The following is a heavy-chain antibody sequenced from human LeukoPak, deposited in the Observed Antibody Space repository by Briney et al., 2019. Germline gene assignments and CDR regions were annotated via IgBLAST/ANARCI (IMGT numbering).Heavy chain of an antibody. CDR2: ISSSGSTI. CDR1: GFTFSSYG. V-gene: IGHV3-48*04. D-gene: IGHD4-17*01. J-gene: IGHJ4*02. CDR3: ARRLRRNYFDY. Sequence: GGSLRLSCAASGFTFSSYGMSWVRQAPGKGLEWVSYISSSGSTIYYADSVKGRFTISRDNAKNSLYLQMNSLRAEDTAVYYCARRLRRNYFDYWGQGTLVTVSS.